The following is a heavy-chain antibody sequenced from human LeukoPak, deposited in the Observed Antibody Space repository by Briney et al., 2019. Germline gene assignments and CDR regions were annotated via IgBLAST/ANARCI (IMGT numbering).Heavy chain of an antibody. CDR3: ARDRGTGYLGGDYVNY. V-gene: IGHV3-11*04. CDR1: GFSFSDSY. J-gene: IGHJ4*02. D-gene: IGHD4-17*01. Sequence: GGSLRLSCVVSGFSFSDSYMTWIRQTPGKGLEWLAYISGSSSDIYYADSVKGRFTISRDNAKNSLFLQMNSLRAEDTAVYYCARDRGTGYLGGDYVNYWGQGTLVTVSS. CDR2: ISGSSSDI.